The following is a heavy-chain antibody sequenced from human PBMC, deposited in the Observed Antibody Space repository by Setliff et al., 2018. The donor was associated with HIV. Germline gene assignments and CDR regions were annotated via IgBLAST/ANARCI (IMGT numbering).Heavy chain of an antibody. Sequence: ASVKVSCKASGYTFTSYYMHWVRQAPGQGLEWMGIINPSGGSTIYAQKFQGRVTMTEDTSTDTAYMELSSLRSEDTAVYYCATDDGITGTKEGFDYWGQGTLVTV. CDR2: INPSGGST. V-gene: IGHV1-46*01. D-gene: IGHD1-20*01. CDR1: GYTFTSYY. J-gene: IGHJ4*02. CDR3: ATDDGITGTKEGFDY.